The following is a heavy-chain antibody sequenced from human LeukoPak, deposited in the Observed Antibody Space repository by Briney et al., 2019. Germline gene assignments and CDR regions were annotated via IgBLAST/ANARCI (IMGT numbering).Heavy chain of an antibody. J-gene: IGHJ4*02. CDR3: AKSLPNYDFWSGYPEDY. Sequence: GGSLRLSCTASGFTFSSYAMSWVRQAPGKGLEWVSAISGSGGSTYYADSVKGRFTISRDNSKNTLYLQMNSLRAEDTAVYYCAKSLPNYDFWSGYPEDYWGQGTLVTVSS. D-gene: IGHD3-3*01. CDR1: GFTFSSYA. CDR2: ISGSGGST. V-gene: IGHV3-23*01.